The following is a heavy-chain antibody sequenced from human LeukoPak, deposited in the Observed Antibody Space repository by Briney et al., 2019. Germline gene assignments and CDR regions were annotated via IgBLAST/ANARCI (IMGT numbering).Heavy chain of an antibody. V-gene: IGHV4-34*01. CDR3: AADDSGYSLPLDY. CDR2: INHSGST. CDR1: GEAFSGHY. Sequence: PSETLSLTCAVYGEAFSGHYWSWIRQSPGKGLEWIGEINHSGSTNYNPSLESRLTISLDTSKNQFSLKLRSVTAADTAVYYCAADDSGYSLPLDYWGQGTLVTVSS. D-gene: IGHD3-22*01. J-gene: IGHJ4*02.